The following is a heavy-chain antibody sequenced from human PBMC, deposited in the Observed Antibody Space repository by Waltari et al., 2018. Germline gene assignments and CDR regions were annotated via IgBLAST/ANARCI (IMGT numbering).Heavy chain of an antibody. Sequence: QITLKESGPTLVKPTQTLTLTCTFSGFSLSTSGVGVGWIRQPPGKALEWRALIYWNDDKRYSPSLKSRLTITKDTSKNQVVLTMTNMDPVDTATYYCARTYYYDSSGYHRTRAFDIWGQGTMVTVSS. J-gene: IGHJ3*02. V-gene: IGHV2-5*01. CDR1: GFSLSTSGVG. CDR2: IYWNDDK. D-gene: IGHD3-22*01. CDR3: ARTYYYDSSGYHRTRAFDI.